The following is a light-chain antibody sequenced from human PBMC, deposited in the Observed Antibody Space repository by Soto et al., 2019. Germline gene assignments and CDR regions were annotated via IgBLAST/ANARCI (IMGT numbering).Light chain of an antibody. CDR3: FQSNSYPLT. J-gene: IGKJ2*01. CDR1: QGIRDD. CDR2: GAS. V-gene: IGKV1-17*01. Sequence: DIQMTQSPSSLSASVGDRVTITCRASQGIRDDLAWFQQKSGKAPKRLIYGASSLERGVPSRFSGCGAWAEFTLTISSLQPEDFATYYCFQSNSYPLTFGQGTTLEI.